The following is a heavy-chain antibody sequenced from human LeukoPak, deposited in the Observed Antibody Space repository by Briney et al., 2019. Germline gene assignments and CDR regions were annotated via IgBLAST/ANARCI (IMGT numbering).Heavy chain of an antibody. J-gene: IGHJ4*02. CDR2: ISYDGSNK. CDR1: GFTFSSYG. V-gene: IGHV3-30*03. CDR3: AREDDWNYEDY. Sequence: GGSLRLSCAASGFTFSSYGMHWVRQAPGKGLEWVAVISYDGSNKYYADSVKGRFTISRDNSKNTLYLQMNSLRAEDTAIYFCAREDDWNYEDYWGQGTQVTVSS. D-gene: IGHD1-7*01.